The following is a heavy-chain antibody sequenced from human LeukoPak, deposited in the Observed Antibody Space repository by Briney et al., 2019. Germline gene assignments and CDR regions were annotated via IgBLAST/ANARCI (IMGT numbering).Heavy chain of an antibody. V-gene: IGHV1-46*01. CDR3: ARDRSSSRYEGGYFDY. CDR1: GYTFTSYY. Sequence: ASVKVSYKASGYTFTSYYMHWVRQAPGQGLEWMGIINPSGGSTSYAQKFQGRVTMTRDTSTSTVYMELSSLRSEDTAVYYCARDRSSSRYEGGYFDYWGQGTLVTVSS. J-gene: IGHJ4*02. CDR2: INPSGGST. D-gene: IGHD6-25*01.